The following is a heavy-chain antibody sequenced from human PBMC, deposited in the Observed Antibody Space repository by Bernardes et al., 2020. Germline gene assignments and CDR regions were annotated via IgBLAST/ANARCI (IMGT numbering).Heavy chain of an antibody. V-gene: IGHV3-48*03. CDR1: GFTCSIYD. CDR3: ARDLRDSSGHPRLVDY. J-gene: IGHJ4*02. Sequence: GSLSLSCAASGFTCSIYDMNWVRQAPGKGLEWVSYISSSGSTISYADPVKGRFTISRDNAKNSLYLQMNSLRDEDTSVYYCARDLRDSSGHPRLVDYWGQGTLVTVSS. D-gene: IGHD6-19*01. CDR2: ISSSGSTI.